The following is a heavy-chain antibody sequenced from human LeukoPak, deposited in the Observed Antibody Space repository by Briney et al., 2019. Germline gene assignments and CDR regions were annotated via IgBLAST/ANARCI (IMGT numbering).Heavy chain of an antibody. Sequence: TGGSLRLSCAASGFTFSSYSMNWVRQAPGKGLEWVSYISSSSSTIYYADSVKGRFTISRDNAKNSLYLQMNSLRAEDTAVYYCARDGDYDYDYYYYGMDVWGQGTTVTVSS. CDR3: ARDGDYDYDYYYYGMDV. D-gene: IGHD4-17*01. CDR2: ISSSSSTI. CDR1: GFTFSSYS. J-gene: IGHJ6*02. V-gene: IGHV3-48*04.